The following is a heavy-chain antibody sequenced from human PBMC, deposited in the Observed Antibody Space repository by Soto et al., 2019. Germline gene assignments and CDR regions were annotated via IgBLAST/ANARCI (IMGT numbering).Heavy chain of an antibody. CDR1: AYVFTSYG. CDR2: ISAYNDKT. D-gene: IGHD1-1*01. V-gene: IGHV1-18*01. CDR3: ARRTRWNDGGYYESRVAV. Sequence: ASGKGSCKGSAYVFTSYGSSWVRQAPGQGLEWVGWISAYNDKTNYGQKFQDRVTMTTDTSTTTAFMELRSLRSDDTAVYYCARRTRWNDGGYYESRVAVWGQGTTVTVSS. J-gene: IGHJ6*02.